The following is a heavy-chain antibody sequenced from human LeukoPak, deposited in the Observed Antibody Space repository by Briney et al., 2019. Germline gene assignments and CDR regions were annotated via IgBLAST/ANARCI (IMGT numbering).Heavy chain of an antibody. CDR3: AGTNGKSRGYSYGCFDY. D-gene: IGHD5-18*01. CDR1: GFTFSSYS. CDR2: ISSSSSYI. Sequence: SGGSLRLSCAASGFTFSSYSMNWVRQAPGKGLEWVSSISSSSSYIYYADSVKGRFTISRDNAKNSLYLQMNSLRAEDTAVYYCAGTNGKSRGYSYGCFDYWGQGTLVTVSS. J-gene: IGHJ4*02. V-gene: IGHV3-21*01.